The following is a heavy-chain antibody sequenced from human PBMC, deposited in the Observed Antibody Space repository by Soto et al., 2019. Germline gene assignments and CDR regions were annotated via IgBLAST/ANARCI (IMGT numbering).Heavy chain of an antibody. J-gene: IGHJ4*02. Sequence: QVQLQESGPGLVKPSETLSLTCTVSGGSISSYYWSWIRQPPGKGLEWIGYIYYSGSTNYTPSLKSRVTISVDTSKNQFSLKLSSVTAADTAVYYCARRYGRYFDYWGQGTLVTGSS. CDR2: IYYSGST. D-gene: IGHD4-17*01. V-gene: IGHV4-59*08. CDR1: GGSISSYY. CDR3: ARRYGRYFDY.